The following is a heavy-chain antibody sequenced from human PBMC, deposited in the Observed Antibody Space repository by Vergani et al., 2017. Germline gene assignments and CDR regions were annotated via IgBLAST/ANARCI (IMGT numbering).Heavy chain of an antibody. CDR1: GVSVTDYN. CDR3: AGDTHSWQRADR. Sequence: QAQLQESGPGLVKPSETLSLTCHVFGVSVTDYNCNWIRQAPGKGLEWIGSLSTTGGATHASHNPSLKSRVSISVDTSKSHFSLRLTSVTAADSAIYYCAGDTHSWQRADRWGQGLLVSVSS. V-gene: IGHV4-59*02. CDR2: LSTTGGA. J-gene: IGHJ5*02. D-gene: IGHD6-13*01.